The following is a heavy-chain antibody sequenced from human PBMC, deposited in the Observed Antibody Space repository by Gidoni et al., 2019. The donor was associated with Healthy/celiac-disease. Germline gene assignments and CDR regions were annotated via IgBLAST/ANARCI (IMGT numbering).Heavy chain of an antibody. Sequence: VQLVQSGAEVTKPGESLRIACTCSGYSFTSYWINWWRQMPGKGLEWMGRIDPSDSYTNSSPSFQGHVTISADKSISTAYLQWSSLKASDTAMYYCARGLKWRTWSRGFDYWGQGTLVTVSS. D-gene: IGHD2-15*01. CDR1: GYSFTSYW. V-gene: IGHV5-10-1*03. J-gene: IGHJ4*02. CDR2: IDPSDSYT. CDR3: ARGLKWRTWSRGFDY.